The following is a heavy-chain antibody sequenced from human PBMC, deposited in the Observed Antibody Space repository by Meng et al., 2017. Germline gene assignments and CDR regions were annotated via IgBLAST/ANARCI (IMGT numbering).Heavy chain of an antibody. CDR1: GGSISSSSYY. CDR2: IYYSGST. D-gene: IGHD6-13*01. V-gene: IGHV4-39*07. CDR3: ARCGPGIAAAGTLFPKDNWFDP. Sequence: SETLSLTCTVSGGSISSSSYYWGWIRQPPGKGLEWIGSIYYSGSTYYNPSLKSRVTISVDTSKNQFSLKLSSVTAADTAVYYYARCGPGIAAAGTLFPKDNWFDPWGQGTLVTVSS. J-gene: IGHJ5*02.